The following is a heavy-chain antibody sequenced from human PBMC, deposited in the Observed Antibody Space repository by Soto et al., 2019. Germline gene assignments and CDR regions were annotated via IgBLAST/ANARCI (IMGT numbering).Heavy chain of an antibody. CDR3: AIARVADSSLDH. Sequence: GGSLRLSCVGSGFTFSNNALHCVRQAPGKGLEGVAFISYDSSEIFYADSVNGRFTISRDNPENTLLLHMNSPRADDTAVYYCAIARVADSSLDHWCQGILVTVSS. CDR1: GFTFSNNA. V-gene: IGHV3-30*01. J-gene: IGHJ4*01. CDR2: ISYDSSEI. D-gene: IGHD3-3*01.